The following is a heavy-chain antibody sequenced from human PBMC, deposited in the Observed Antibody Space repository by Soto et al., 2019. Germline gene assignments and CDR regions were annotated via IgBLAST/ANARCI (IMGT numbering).Heavy chain of an antibody. CDR3: ARVTKLRFLEWLPAYYGMDV. CDR1: GFTFSSYS. V-gene: IGHV3-21*01. J-gene: IGHJ6*02. Sequence: EVQLVESGGGLVKPGGSLRLSCAASGFTFSSYSMNWVRQAPGKGLEWVSSISSSSSYIYYADSVKGRFTISRDNAKNSLYLQMNSLRAEDTAVYYCARVTKLRFLEWLPAYYGMDVWGQGTTVTVSS. CDR2: ISSSSSYI. D-gene: IGHD3-3*01.